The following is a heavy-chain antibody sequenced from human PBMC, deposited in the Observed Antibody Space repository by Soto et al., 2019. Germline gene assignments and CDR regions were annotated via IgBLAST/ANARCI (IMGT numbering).Heavy chain of an antibody. V-gene: IGHV1-69*01. CDR2: IFPIFGTA. CDR1: GGTFSSYA. CDR3: ALPRGVYTAMVQGYYFDY. J-gene: IGHJ4*02. Sequence: QVQLVQSGAEVKKPGSSVKVSCKASGGTFSSYAFSWLRQASGHGLEWMGGIFPIFGTANYAQNFQGRVTITADESTSKSYMELSSLRSEDAAMYYCALPRGVYTAMVQGYYFDYWGQGTLVTVSS. D-gene: IGHD5-18*01.